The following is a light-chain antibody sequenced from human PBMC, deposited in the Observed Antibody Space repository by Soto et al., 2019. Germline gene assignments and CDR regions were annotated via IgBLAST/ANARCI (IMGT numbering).Light chain of an antibody. CDR2: DVS. Sequence: QCALTQPASVSGSPGQSITLSCTRTSSDVGGYNYVSWYQHHPGKAPKLMIFDVSNRPSGVSNRFSGSKSGNTASLTISGLQPEVEADYYCSSYTTSNTRQIAFGTGTKVTVL. V-gene: IGLV2-14*03. J-gene: IGLJ1*01. CDR1: SSDVGGYNY. CDR3: SSYTTSNTRQIA.